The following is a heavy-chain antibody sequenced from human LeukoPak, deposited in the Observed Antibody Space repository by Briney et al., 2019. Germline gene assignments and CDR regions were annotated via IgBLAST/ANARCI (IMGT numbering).Heavy chain of an antibody. V-gene: IGHV4-34*01. Sequence: SETLSLTCAVYGGSFSGYYWSWIRQPPGKGLEWIGEINHSGSTNYNPSLKSRVTISVDTSKNQFSLKLSSVTAADTAVYYCASPNYYDSSGYYMDVWGKGTTVTISS. CDR1: GGSFSGYY. J-gene: IGHJ6*03. CDR3: ASPNYYDSSGYYMDV. D-gene: IGHD3-22*01. CDR2: INHSGST.